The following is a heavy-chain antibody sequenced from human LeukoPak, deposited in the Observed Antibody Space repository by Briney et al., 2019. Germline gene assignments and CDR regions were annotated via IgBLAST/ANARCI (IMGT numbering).Heavy chain of an antibody. J-gene: IGHJ4*02. D-gene: IGHD3-9*01. V-gene: IGHV3-64*01. Sequence: GGSLRLSCAASGFTFSSYAMHWVRQAPGKGLEYVSAISSNGGSTYYANSVKGRFTISRDNSKNTLYLQMGSLRAEDMAVYYCARSRLRYFDWLLGGYFDYWGQGTLVTVSS. CDR1: GFTFSSYA. CDR3: ARSRLRYFDWLLGGYFDY. CDR2: ISSNGGST.